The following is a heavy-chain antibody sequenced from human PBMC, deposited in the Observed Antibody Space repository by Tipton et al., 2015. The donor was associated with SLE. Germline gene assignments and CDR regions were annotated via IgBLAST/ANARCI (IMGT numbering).Heavy chain of an antibody. V-gene: IGHV3-30*03. J-gene: IGHJ4*02. D-gene: IGHD4-17*01. CDR2: ISYDGSKK. CDR1: GFTFSNYG. Sequence: RSLRLSCAASGFTFSNYGIHWVRQAPGKGLEWVAVISYDGSKKYYADSVKGRFTISRDDSKNTLYLQMNSLRTEDTAVYYCARDNGDYLDYWGQGTLVTVSS. CDR3: ARDNGDYLDY.